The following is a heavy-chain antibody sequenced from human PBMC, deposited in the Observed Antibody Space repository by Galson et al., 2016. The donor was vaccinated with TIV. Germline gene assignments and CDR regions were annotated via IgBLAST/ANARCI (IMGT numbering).Heavy chain of an antibody. Sequence: SLRLSCAASGFSVSNTYMRWLRQSPGRGLEWVSVIYGGGSTYYADSVKGRFTLYRDNSKNTLYLQMNNLKGDDTAVYYCAREGRGRDGFNFFEQWGQGTLGTVSA. V-gene: IGHV3-53*01. D-gene: IGHD5-24*01. CDR2: IYGGGST. J-gene: IGHJ4*02. CDR1: GFSVSNTY. CDR3: AREGRGRDGFNFFEQ.